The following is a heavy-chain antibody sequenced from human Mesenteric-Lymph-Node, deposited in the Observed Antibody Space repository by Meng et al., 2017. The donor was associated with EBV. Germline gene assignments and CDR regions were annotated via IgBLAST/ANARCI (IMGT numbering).Heavy chain of an antibody. Sequence: QVQLQQWGGGLLKPSETLSLTCEVSGGSFSNYYWSWIRQTPGKGLEWIGEINQSGSANYNPSLKSRVTISIDTSKNQFSLRLNSVTAADTAVYYCARGVQVAWRFDPWGQGTLVTVSS. CDR2: INQSGSA. J-gene: IGHJ5*02. CDR3: ARGVQVAWRFDP. CDR1: GGSFSNYY. V-gene: IGHV4-34*02. D-gene: IGHD2-15*01.